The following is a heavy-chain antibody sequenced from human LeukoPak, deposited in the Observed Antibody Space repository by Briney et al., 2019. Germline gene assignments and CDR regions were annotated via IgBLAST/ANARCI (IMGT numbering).Heavy chain of an antibody. J-gene: IGHJ4*02. Sequence: GESLKISCKGSGYSFTSYWIGWVRQMPGKGLEWMGIIYPGDSDTRYSPSFQGQVTISADKSISTAYLQWSSLKASDTAMYYRARLIRDSSSSYYFDYWGQGTLVTVSS. CDR2: IYPGDSDT. CDR1: GYSFTSYW. CDR3: ARLIRDSSSSYYFDY. V-gene: IGHV5-51*01. D-gene: IGHD6-13*01.